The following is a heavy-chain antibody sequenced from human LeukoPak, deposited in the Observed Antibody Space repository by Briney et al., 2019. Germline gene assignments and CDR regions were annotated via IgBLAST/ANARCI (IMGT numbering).Heavy chain of an antibody. V-gene: IGHV1-18*01. CDR3: ARDPYYYGSGSPRVDTQFDY. J-gene: IGHJ4*02. CDR2: ISAYNGNT. D-gene: IGHD3-10*01. CDR1: GGTFSSYA. Sequence: ASVKVSCKASGGTFSSYAISWVRQAPGQGLEWMGWISAYNGNTNYAQKLQGRVTMTTDTSTSTAYMELRSLRSDDTAVYYCARDPYYYGSGSPRVDTQFDYWGQGTLVTVSS.